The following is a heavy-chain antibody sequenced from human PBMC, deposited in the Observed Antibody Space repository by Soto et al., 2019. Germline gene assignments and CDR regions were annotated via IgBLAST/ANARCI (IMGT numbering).Heavy chain of an antibody. CDR3: EGGYSYGYSPGVYYYYYGMDV. CDR2: IIPIFGTA. Sequence: QVQLVQSGAEVKKTGSSVKVSCKASGGTFSSYAISWVRQAPGQGLEWMGGIIPIFGTANYSQKFKGRVTITADESTSTAYMELSSLRSEDTAVYYCEGGYSYGYSPGVYYYYYGMDVWGQGTTVTVSS. V-gene: IGHV1-69*01. CDR1: GGTFSSYA. J-gene: IGHJ6*02. D-gene: IGHD5-18*01.